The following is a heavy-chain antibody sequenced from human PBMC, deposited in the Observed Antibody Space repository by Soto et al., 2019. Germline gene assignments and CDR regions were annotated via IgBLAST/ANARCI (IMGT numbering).Heavy chain of an antibody. Sequence: QVKVVESGGGVVQPGRSLTLSCAASGFIFRNYGMHWVRQAPGKGLEWLAAIWSDGVNKHYADSVKGRFSTSRDNSKNTVYPQTNSQRAEDTAVYYCAREQGEREAAPIDNNGLSNRLEPWGQRALVAVSS. D-gene: IGHD2-8*01. CDR1: GFIFRNYG. V-gene: IGHV3-33*01. CDR2: IWSDGVNK. CDR3: AREQGEREAAPIDNNGLSNRLEP. J-gene: IGHJ5*02.